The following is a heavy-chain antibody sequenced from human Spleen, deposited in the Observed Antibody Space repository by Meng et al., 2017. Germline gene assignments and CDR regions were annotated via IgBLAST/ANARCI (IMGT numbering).Heavy chain of an antibody. Sequence: ETLSLTCAASGFTFSSYGMNWVRQAPGKGLEWVSSISTTSDYIYYADSVKGRFTISRDNAKNSLYLQMNSLRAEDTAVYYCARDLSSSTSYYYYGMDVWGQGTTVTVSS. CDR3: ARDLSSSTSYYYYGMDV. D-gene: IGHD6-6*01. V-gene: IGHV3-21*01. CDR2: ISTTSDYI. J-gene: IGHJ6*02. CDR1: GFTFSSYG.